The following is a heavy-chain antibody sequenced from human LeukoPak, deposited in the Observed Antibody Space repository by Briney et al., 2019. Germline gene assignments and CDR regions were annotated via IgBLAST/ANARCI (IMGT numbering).Heavy chain of an antibody. CDR1: GYTFTGYY. Sequence: GASVKVSSKASGYTFTGYYMHWVRQAPGQGLEWMGWINPNSGGTNYAQKFQGRVTMTRDTSISTAYMELSRLRSDDTAVYYCARSSGVRGVIDYWGQGTLVTVSS. CDR3: ARSSGVRGVIDY. J-gene: IGHJ4*02. D-gene: IGHD3-10*01. CDR2: INPNSGGT. V-gene: IGHV1-2*02.